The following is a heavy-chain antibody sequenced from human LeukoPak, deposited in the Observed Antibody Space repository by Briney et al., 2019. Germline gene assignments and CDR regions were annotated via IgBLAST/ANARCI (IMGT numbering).Heavy chain of an antibody. D-gene: IGHD3-3*01. CDR1: GYTFTGYY. Sequence: GASVKVSCKASGYTFTGYYMHWVRQAPGQGLEWMGWINPNSGGTNYAQKFQGRVTMTRDTSISTAYMELSRLRSDDTAVYYCARGSGRITIFGVVIRVAFDIWGQGTMVTVSS. CDR2: INPNSGGT. V-gene: IGHV1-2*02. CDR3: ARGSGRITIFGVVIRVAFDI. J-gene: IGHJ3*02.